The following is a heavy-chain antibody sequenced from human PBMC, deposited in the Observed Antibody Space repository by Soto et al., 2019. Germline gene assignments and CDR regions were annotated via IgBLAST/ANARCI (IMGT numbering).Heavy chain of an antibody. CDR1: GYTFTGYY. CDR2: IIPNSGRT. J-gene: IGHJ3*02. V-gene: IGHV1-2*04. D-gene: IGHD2-8*01. CDR3: AVGVFGTDAFDI. Sequence: ASVEVSCKASGYTFTGYYMHWVRQAPGQGLEWMGWIIPNSGRTNYVQKFQGWVTMTRDTSISTAYMELSRLRSDDTAVYYCAVGVFGTDAFDIWGQGTMVTVSS.